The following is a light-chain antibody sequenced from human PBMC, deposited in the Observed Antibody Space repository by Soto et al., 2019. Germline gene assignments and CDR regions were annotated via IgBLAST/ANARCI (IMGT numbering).Light chain of an antibody. V-gene: IGKV3-20*01. Sequence: EIVLTQSPGTLSLSPGERATLSCRASQSDSSRFLAWYQQKPGQAPRLLIHSTFRRDTGIPDRFSGSGSGTHFTLTISTLEPEDYAVYYCQLYGSSWTFGQGTKVEIK. CDR1: QSDSSRF. CDR2: STF. CDR3: QLYGSSWT. J-gene: IGKJ1*01.